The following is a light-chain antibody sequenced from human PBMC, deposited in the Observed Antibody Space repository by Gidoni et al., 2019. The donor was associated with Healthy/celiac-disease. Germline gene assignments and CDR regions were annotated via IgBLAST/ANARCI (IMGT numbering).Light chain of an antibody. V-gene: IGKV1-39*01. J-gene: IGKJ2*01. Sequence: DIQMTQSPSSLSASVGDRVTITCRASQSISSYLNWYQQKPGKAPKLLIYAASSLQSGVPSSFSGSGSGTDFTLTSSSLQPEDFATYYCQQSYSTPGTFGQGTKLESK. CDR2: AAS. CDR3: QQSYSTPGT. CDR1: QSISSY.